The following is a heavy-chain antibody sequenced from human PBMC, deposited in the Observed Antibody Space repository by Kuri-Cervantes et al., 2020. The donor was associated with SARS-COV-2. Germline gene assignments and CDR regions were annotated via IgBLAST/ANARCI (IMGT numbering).Heavy chain of an antibody. V-gene: IGHV1-69*05. CDR3: AGGHHPFWSGSNYYYYYMDA. CDR2: IIPIFGTA. CDR1: GYAFRRYA. D-gene: IGHD3-3*01. J-gene: IGHJ6*03. Sequence: SVKVSCKASGYAFRRYAISWARQDPGQGLECMGGIIPIFGTANYAQKVQGRVTITTDESTSTAYMELSSLRSEDTAVYYCAGGHHPFWSGSNYYYYYMDAWGKGTTVTVSS.